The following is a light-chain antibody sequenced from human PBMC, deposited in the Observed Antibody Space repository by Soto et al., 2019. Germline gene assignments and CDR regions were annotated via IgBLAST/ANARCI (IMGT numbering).Light chain of an antibody. CDR3: QQYYGTPYT. J-gene: IGKJ2*01. CDR1: QSVLYSSNNKNY. CDR2: WAS. Sequence: DIVMTQSPDSLAVSLGERATINCKSSQSVLYSSNNKNYLAWYQQKPRQPPKLLIYWASTRESGVPDRFSGSGSGTDFTLTISSLQAEDVAVYYCQQYYGTPYTFGQGTKLDIK. V-gene: IGKV4-1*01.